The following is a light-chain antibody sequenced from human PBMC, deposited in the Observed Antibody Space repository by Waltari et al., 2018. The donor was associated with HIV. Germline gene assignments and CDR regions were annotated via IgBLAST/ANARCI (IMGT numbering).Light chain of an antibody. CDR3: QQTYKTPRT. V-gene: IGKV1-39*01. CDR2: GAN. J-gene: IGKJ5*01. CDR1: QNIDSS. Sequence: DIQMTQSPSSLSASVGVRVTITCRASQNIDSSLNWYQQTPGKAPRLLIFGANYLQSGVPSRFTGSRSGTDFTLTVSSLQPEDFTTYYCQQTYKTPRTFGQGTRLEIK.